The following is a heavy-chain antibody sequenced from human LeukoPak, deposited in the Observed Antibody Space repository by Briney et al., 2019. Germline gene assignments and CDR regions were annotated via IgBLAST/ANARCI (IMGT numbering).Heavy chain of an antibody. CDR1: GVSISSYY. J-gene: IGHJ3*02. Sequence: SETLSLTCTVSGVSISSYYWSWIRQPPGKGLEWIGYIYYSGSTNYNPSLKSRVTISVDTSKNQFSLKLSSVTAADTAVYYCARAPKLRYFDWSPNAFDIWGQGTMVTVSS. D-gene: IGHD3-9*01. V-gene: IGHV4-59*01. CDR3: ARAPKLRYFDWSPNAFDI. CDR2: IYYSGST.